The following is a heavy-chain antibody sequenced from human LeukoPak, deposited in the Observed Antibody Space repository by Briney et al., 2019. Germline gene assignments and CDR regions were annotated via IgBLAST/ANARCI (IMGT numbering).Heavy chain of an antibody. J-gene: IGHJ3*02. CDR2: ISYDGSNK. D-gene: IGHD3-10*01. Sequence: PGESLRLSCAASGFTFSSYGMHWVRQAPGKGLEWVAVISYDGSNKYYADSVKGRFTISRDNSKNTLYLQMNSLRAEDTAVYYCVFEGRADAFDIWGQGTMVTVSS. CDR1: GFTFSSYG. CDR3: VFEGRADAFDI. V-gene: IGHV3-30*03.